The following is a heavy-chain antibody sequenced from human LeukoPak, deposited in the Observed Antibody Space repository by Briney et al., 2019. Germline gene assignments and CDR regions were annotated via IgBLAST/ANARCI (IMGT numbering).Heavy chain of an antibody. Sequence: ASVNVSCKVSGYTLTELSMHWVRQAPGKGLEWMGGFDPEDGETIYAQKFQGRVTMTEDTSTDTAYMELSSLRSEDTAVYYCATDLVGATPFDYWGQGTLVTVSS. CDR2: FDPEDGET. D-gene: IGHD1-26*01. CDR3: ATDLVGATPFDY. V-gene: IGHV1-24*01. J-gene: IGHJ4*02. CDR1: GYTLTELS.